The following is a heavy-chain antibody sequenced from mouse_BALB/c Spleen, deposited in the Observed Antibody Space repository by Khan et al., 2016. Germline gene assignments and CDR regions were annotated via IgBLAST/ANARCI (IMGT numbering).Heavy chain of an antibody. V-gene: IGHV9-3*02. CDR3: ARWYGNYALDY. J-gene: IGHJ4*01. D-gene: IGHD2-10*02. Sequence: QVQLKQSGPELKKPGETVKISCKASGFTFTNYGVHWVKQAPGKGLKWMGWINTNTGAPTYAEEFKGRFAFSLETSASTAFLQIDNLKNEDTATXFCARWYGNYALDYWGQGTSVTVSS. CDR2: INTNTGAP. CDR1: GFTFTNYG.